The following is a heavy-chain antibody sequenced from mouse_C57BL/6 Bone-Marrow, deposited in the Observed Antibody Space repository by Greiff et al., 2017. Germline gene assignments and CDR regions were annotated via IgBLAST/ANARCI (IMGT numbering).Heavy chain of an antibody. Sequence: QVHVKQSGAELVRPGTSVKMSCKASGYTFTNYWIGWAKQRPGHGLEWIGDIYPGGGYTNYTEKFKGKATLTADKSSSTAYMQFSSLTSEDSAIYYCARSDGYHAGWYFDVWGTGTTVTVSS. V-gene: IGHV1-63*01. CDR1: GYTFTNYW. J-gene: IGHJ1*03. D-gene: IGHD2-3*01. CDR2: IYPGGGYT. CDR3: ARSDGYHAGWYFDV.